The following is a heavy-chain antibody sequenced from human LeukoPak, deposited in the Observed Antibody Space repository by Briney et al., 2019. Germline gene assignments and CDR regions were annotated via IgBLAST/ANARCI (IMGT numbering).Heavy chain of an antibody. J-gene: IGHJ4*02. CDR1: GYTFTSYG. V-gene: IGHV1-18*01. D-gene: IGHD3-10*01. Sequence: ASVKVSCKASGYTFTSYGISWVRQAPGQGLEWMGWISAYNGNTNYAQKLQGRVTMTTDTSTSTAYMELRSLRSDDTAVYYCARDRETYYYGSGSYGGDYWGQGTLVTVSS. CDR2: ISAYNGNT. CDR3: ARDRETYYYGSGSYGGDY.